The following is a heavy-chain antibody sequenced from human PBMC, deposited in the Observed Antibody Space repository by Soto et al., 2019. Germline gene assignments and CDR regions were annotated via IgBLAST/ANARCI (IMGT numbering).Heavy chain of an antibody. CDR3: AREGASGFGMDV. V-gene: IGHV4-4*07. CDR1: GGSIRSYY. CDR2: IYTSGTT. J-gene: IGHJ6*02. Sequence: PSETLSLTCNVSGGSIRSYYWSWIRQPAGKALEWIGRIYTSGTTNYNPSLQSRAIILVDTSKNQFSLKLSSVTAADTAVYYCAREGASGFGMDVWGQGTTVTVPS. D-gene: IGHD1-26*01.